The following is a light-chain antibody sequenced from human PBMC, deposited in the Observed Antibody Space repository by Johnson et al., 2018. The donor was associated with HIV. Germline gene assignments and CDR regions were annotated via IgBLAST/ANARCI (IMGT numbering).Light chain of an antibody. V-gene: IGLV1-44*01. Sequence: QSVLTQSPSASGTPGQRVTISCSGSSSNIGSNTVNWYQQLPGTAPKLLIYRNNQRPSGVPDRFSGSKSGTSASLAISGLQAEDEADYYCGTWDSSLSAGYVFGTWTKGTVL. CDR2: RNN. CDR1: SSNIGSNT. CDR3: GTWDSSLSAGYV. J-gene: IGLJ1*01.